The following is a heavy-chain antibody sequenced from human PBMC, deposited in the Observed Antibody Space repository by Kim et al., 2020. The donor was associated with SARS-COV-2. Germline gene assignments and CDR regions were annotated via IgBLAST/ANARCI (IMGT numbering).Heavy chain of an antibody. Sequence: YDADSVKGRFTISRDNAKNSLYLQMNSLRAEDTAVYYCARDQGDMAAFDIWGQGTMVTVSS. CDR3: ARDQGDMAAFDI. V-gene: IGHV3-21*01. D-gene: IGHD2-15*01. J-gene: IGHJ3*02.